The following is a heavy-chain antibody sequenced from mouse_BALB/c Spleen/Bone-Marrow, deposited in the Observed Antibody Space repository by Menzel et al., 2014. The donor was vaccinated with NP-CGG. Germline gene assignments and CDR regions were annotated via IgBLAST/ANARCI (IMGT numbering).Heavy chain of an antibody. CDR1: GYAFSSSW. V-gene: IGHV1-82*01. CDR3: ARGRDWDAWFAY. Sequence: GASVKISCKASGYAFSSSWMNWVKQRPGQGLEWIGRIYPGDGDTNYNGKFKGKATLTADKSSSTAYMQLSSLTSVDSAVYFCARGRDWDAWFAYWGQGTLVTVSA. J-gene: IGHJ3*01. D-gene: IGHD4-1*01. CDR2: IYPGDGDT.